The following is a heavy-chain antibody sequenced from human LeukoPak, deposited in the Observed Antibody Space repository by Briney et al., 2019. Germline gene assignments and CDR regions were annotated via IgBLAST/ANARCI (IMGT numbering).Heavy chain of an antibody. CDR2: ISSKSRYI. CDR1: GFTLSTYS. Sequence: PGGSLRLSCVVSGFTLSTYSINWVRQAPGKGLEWVSSISSKSRYIYYADSVKGRFTISRDNSKNTPYLQMNSLRAEDTAVYYCAKNSGGSGTSPFDYWGQGTLVTVSS. J-gene: IGHJ4*02. V-gene: IGHV3-21*04. CDR3: AKNSGGSGTSPFDY. D-gene: IGHD3-10*01.